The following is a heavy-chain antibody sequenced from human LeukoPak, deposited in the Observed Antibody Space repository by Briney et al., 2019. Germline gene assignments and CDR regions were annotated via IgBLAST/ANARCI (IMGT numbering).Heavy chain of an antibody. V-gene: IGHV3-74*01. Sequence: PGRSLRLSCAASGFTFSSYGMHWVRQAPGKGLVWVSSINADGSSTSYADSMKGRFTISRDNAKNTLYLQMNSLRAEDTAVYYCARDIRRGYCSGGSCYIGGPFDYWGQGTLVTVSS. CDR2: INADGSST. CDR3: ARDIRRGYCSGGSCYIGGPFDY. D-gene: IGHD2-15*01. CDR1: GFTFSSYG. J-gene: IGHJ4*02.